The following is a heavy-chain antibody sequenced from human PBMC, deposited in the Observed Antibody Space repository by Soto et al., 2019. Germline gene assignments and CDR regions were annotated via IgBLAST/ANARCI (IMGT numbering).Heavy chain of an antibody. Sequence: PSATLSLTCTVSGGSVSSSSYSWGWIRQSPGKGLEWIGTIYSSENTYYNPSLLSRVTISVDTSKNEFSLRLSSVTAADTAVYYCARLNGYCISTNCHGYYGLDVWGQGTKVTVSS. CDR3: ARLNGYCISTNCHGYYGLDV. V-gene: IGHV4-39*01. CDR1: GGSVSSSSYS. D-gene: IGHD2-2*03. J-gene: IGHJ6*02. CDR2: IYSSENT.